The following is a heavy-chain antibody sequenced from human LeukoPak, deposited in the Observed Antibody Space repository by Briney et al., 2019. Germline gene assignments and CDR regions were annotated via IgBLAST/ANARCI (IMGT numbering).Heavy chain of an antibody. CDR3: ARDGVPAAIRYYYYYYYMDV. Sequence: GGSLRLSCAASGFTFSSFGMHWVHQAPGKGLECVAVIWFDGSNKDYADSVKGRFTISRDNSKNTLYLQMNSLRAEDTAVYYCARDGVPAAIRYYYYYYYMDVWGKGTTVTVSS. V-gene: IGHV3-33*01. CDR1: GFTFSSFG. J-gene: IGHJ6*03. D-gene: IGHD2-2*02. CDR2: IWFDGSNK.